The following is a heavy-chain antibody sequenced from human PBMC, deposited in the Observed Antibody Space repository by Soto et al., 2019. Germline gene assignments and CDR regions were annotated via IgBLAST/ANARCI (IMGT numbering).Heavy chain of an antibody. V-gene: IGHV1-18*01. J-gene: IGHJ6*02. D-gene: IGHD3-22*01. Sequence: ASVKVSCKASGFTFSNYGLNWVRQAPGEGLEWMGWVSANNGHTNYAQNLQGRVSMTTDTSTSTAYMELRGLTFDDTAVYYCARDIDRVTAKHFFYYYAMDVWGQ. CDR1: GFTFSNYG. CDR2: VSANNGHT. CDR3: ARDIDRVTAKHFFYYYAMDV.